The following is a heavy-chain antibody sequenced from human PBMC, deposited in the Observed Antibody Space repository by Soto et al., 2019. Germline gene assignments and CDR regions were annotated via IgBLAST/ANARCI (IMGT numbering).Heavy chain of an antibody. CDR2: INPNSGGT. CDR3: ARDPNIVLMVYATWFDP. D-gene: IGHD2-8*01. Sequence: SVKVSCEASGYTFTGYYMHWVRQAPGQGLEWMGWINPNSGGTNYAQKFQGRVTMTRDTSISTAYMELSRLRSDDTAVYYCARDPNIVLMVYATWFDPWGQGTLVTGSS. CDR1: GYTFTGYY. V-gene: IGHV1-2*02. J-gene: IGHJ5*02.